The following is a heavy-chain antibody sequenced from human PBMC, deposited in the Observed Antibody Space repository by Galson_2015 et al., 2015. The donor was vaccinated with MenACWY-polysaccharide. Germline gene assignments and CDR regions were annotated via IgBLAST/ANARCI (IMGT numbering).Heavy chain of an antibody. D-gene: IGHD2-2*01. CDR3: ASMPPEGPRDY. CDR1: GGSISSSNW. V-gene: IGHV4-4*02. Sequence: ETLSLTCAVSGGSISSSNWWSWVRQPPGRGLEWIGEIYHSGSTNYNPSLKSRVTISVDKSKNQFSLKLSSVTAADTAVYYCASMPPEGPRDYWGQGTLVTVSS. J-gene: IGHJ4*02. CDR2: IYHSGST.